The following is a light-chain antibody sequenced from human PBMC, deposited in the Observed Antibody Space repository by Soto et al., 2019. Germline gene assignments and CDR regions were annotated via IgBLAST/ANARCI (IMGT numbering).Light chain of an antibody. CDR1: QSVASH. CDR2: SAS. CDR3: QQYASWPSGT. V-gene: IGKV3-15*01. J-gene: IGKJ2*01. Sequence: EAVMTQSPATLSVSPGERVTLSCWASQSVASHLAWYQQKPGQAPRLLIYSASTRATGIPVRFRGSGSGTEFTLTISSLQSEDFAVYYCQQYASWPSGTFGQGITLEIK.